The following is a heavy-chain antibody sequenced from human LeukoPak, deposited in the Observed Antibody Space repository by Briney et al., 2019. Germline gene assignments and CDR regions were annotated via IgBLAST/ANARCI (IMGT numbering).Heavy chain of an antibody. J-gene: IGHJ4*02. CDR1: GYTFTSYD. V-gene: IGHV1-2*02. CDR3: ARVRYYYGSGSYSDFDY. CDR2: INPNSGGT. D-gene: IGHD3-10*01. Sequence: ASVKVSCKASGYTFTSYDINWVRQATGQGLEWMGWINPNSGGTNYAQKFQGRVTMTRDTSISTAYMELSRLRSDDTAVYYCARVRYYYGSGSYSDFDYWGQGTLVTVSS.